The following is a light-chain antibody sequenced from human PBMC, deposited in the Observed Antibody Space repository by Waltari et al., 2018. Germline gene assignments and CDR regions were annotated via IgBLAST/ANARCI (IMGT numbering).Light chain of an antibody. Sequence: DIQMTHSPSSLSASVGDRVTITCRASQSITSYLNWYQQKPGKAPKLLIHTVSSLQSGVPSRFSGSGSGTDFTLTISSLQPEDFATYSCQQSYGTPWTFGEGTKVEIK. V-gene: IGKV1-39*01. CDR3: QQSYGTPWT. CDR2: TVS. CDR1: QSITSY. J-gene: IGKJ1*01.